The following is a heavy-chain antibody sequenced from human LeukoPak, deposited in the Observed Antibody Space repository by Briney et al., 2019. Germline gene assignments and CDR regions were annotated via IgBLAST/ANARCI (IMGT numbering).Heavy chain of an antibody. Sequence: GGSLRLSCAASGFTFSSYGMHWVRQAPGKGLEWVAVISYDGSNEYYADSVKGRFTISRDNSKNTLYLQMNSLRAEDTAVYYCAKVSSSGPPKYYYYGMDVWGQGTTVTVSS. CDR1: GFTFSSYG. J-gene: IGHJ6*02. V-gene: IGHV3-30*18. D-gene: IGHD5-12*01. CDR3: AKVSSSGPPKYYYYGMDV. CDR2: ISYDGSNE.